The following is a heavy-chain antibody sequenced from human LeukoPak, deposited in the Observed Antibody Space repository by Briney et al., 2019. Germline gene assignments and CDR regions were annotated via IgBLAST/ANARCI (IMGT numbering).Heavy chain of an antibody. V-gene: IGHV1-24*01. D-gene: IGHD2-21*01. CDR2: FDPEDGET. J-gene: IGHJ4*02. CDR1: GYTLTELS. CDR3: ATVPGYCGGDCYSAPATDY. Sequence: GASVKVSCKVSGYTLTELSMHWVRQAPGKGLEWMGGFDPEDGETIYAQKFQGRVTMTEDTSTDTAYMELSSLRSEDTAVYYCATVPGYCGGDCYSAPATDYWGQGTLVTVSS.